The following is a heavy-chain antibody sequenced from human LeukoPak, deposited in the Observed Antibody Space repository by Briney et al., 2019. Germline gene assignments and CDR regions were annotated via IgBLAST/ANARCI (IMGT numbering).Heavy chain of an antibody. CDR3: ARDKGISSAIDL. CDR2: IYYSGST. CDR1: GGSISSYY. V-gene: IGHV4-59*01. Sequence: SETLSLTCTVSGGSISSYYWSRIRQPPGKGLEWIGYIYYSGSTNYNPSLKSRVTISVDTSKNQFSLKLSSVTAADTAVYYCARDKGISSAIDLWGQGTLVTVSS. J-gene: IGHJ5*02. D-gene: IGHD6-6*01.